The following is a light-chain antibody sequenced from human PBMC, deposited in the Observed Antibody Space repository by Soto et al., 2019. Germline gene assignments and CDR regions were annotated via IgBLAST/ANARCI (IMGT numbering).Light chain of an antibody. CDR1: SSDVGGYNY. CDR3: SSYTSSIPDV. J-gene: IGLJ1*01. Sequence: QSALTQPASVSGSPGQSITISCTGTSSDVGGYNYVSWYQQQPGKAPKLMIYEVTSRPSGVSDRFSGSKSGNTASLTISGLQAEDEADYYCSSYTSSIPDVFGTGTKLTVL. V-gene: IGLV2-14*01. CDR2: EVT.